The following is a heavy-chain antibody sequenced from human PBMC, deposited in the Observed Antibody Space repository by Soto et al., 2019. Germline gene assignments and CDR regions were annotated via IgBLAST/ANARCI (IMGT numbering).Heavy chain of an antibody. D-gene: IGHD6-13*01. CDR1: GFTFSSYG. Sequence: QVQLVESGGGVVQPGRSLRLSCAASGFTFSSYGMHWVRQAPGKGLEGVAVISYDGSNKYYADSVKGRFTISRDNSKNTLYLQMNSLRAEETAVYYCAKEVGIAAELVYWGQGTLVTVSS. J-gene: IGHJ4*02. CDR3: AKEVGIAAELVY. CDR2: ISYDGSNK. V-gene: IGHV3-30*18.